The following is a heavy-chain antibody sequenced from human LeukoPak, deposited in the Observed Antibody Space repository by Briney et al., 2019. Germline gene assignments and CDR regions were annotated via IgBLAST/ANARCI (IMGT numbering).Heavy chain of an antibody. CDR1: GGSFSGYY. CDR3: ARGGTLRFLEWLVSPGGMGMDV. CDR2: INHSGST. J-gene: IGHJ6*02. D-gene: IGHD3-3*01. V-gene: IGHV4-34*01. Sequence: PSETLSLTCAVYGGSFSGYYWSWIRQPPGKGLEWIGEINHSGSTNYNPSLKSRVTISVDTSKNQFSLKLSSVIAADTAVYYCARGGTLRFLEWLVSPGGMGMDVWGQGTTVTVSS.